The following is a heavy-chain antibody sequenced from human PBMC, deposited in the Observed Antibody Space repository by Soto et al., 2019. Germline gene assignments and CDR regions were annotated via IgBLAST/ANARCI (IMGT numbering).Heavy chain of an antibody. J-gene: IGHJ6*02. D-gene: IGHD6-13*01. V-gene: IGHV3-30*18. Sequence: GGSLRLSCVASGFTFSSYGMHWVRQAPGKGLEWVAVISYDGSNKYYADSVKGRFTISRDNSKNTLYLQMNSLRAEDTAVYYCANQYSSSWYQRYYYGMDVWGQGTTVTVSS. CDR1: GFTFSSYG. CDR3: ANQYSSSWYQRYYYGMDV. CDR2: ISYDGSNK.